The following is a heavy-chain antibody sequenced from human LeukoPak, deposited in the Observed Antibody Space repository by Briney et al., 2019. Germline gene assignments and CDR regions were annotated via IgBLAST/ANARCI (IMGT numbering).Heavy chain of an antibody. Sequence: GGSLRLSCAASGFTFSSYNMNWVRQAPGKGLEWVSYISSSSSTIYYADSVEGRFTISRDNAKNSLYLQMNSLRAEDTAVYYCAREILGVAARFSWFDPWGQGTLVTVSS. D-gene: IGHD6-6*01. J-gene: IGHJ5*02. V-gene: IGHV3-48*04. CDR3: AREILGVAARFSWFDP. CDR2: ISSSSSTI. CDR1: GFTFSSYN.